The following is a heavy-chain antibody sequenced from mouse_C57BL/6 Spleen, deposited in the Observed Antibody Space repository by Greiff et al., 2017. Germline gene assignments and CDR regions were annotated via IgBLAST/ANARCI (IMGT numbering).Heavy chain of an antibody. Sequence: EVKLVESGGGLVKPGGSLKLSCAASGFTFSSYTMSWVRQTPEKRLEWVATISGGGGNTYYPDSVKGRFTISRDNAKNTLYLQMSSLRSEDTALYYCARHDGSVYYFDYWGQGTTLTVSS. CDR2: ISGGGGNT. D-gene: IGHD1-1*01. V-gene: IGHV5-9*01. CDR1: GFTFSSYT. CDR3: ARHDGSVYYFDY. J-gene: IGHJ2*01.